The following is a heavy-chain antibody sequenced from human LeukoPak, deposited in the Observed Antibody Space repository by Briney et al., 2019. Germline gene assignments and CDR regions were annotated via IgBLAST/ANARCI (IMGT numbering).Heavy chain of an antibody. D-gene: IGHD3-22*01. CDR3: ARDLYYDSSGYSPFDY. J-gene: IGHJ4*02. Sequence: SVKVSCKASGYTFTSYGISWVRQAPGQGLEWMGWISAYNGNTNYAQKLQGRVTMTTDTSTSTAYMELRSPRSDDTAVYYCARDLYYDSSGYSPFDYWGQGTLVTVSS. CDR1: GYTFTSYG. V-gene: IGHV1-18*01. CDR2: ISAYNGNT.